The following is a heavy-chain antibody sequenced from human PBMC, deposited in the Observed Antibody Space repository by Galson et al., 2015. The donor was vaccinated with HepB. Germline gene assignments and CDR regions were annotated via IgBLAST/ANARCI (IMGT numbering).Heavy chain of an antibody. CDR1: GFTFSSYW. V-gene: IGHV3-7*03. D-gene: IGHD3-22*01. CDR3: ARDYYYDSSGYYSREYFQH. J-gene: IGHJ1*01. Sequence: SLRLSCAASGFTFSSYWMSWVRQAPGKGLEWVANIKQDGSEKYYVDSVKGRFTISRDNAKNSLYLQMNSLRAEDTAVYYCARDYYYDSSGYYSREYFQHWGQGTLVTVSS. CDR2: IKQDGSEK.